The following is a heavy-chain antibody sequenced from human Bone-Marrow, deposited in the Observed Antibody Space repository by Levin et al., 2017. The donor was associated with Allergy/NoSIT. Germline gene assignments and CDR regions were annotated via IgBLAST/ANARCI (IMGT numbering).Heavy chain of an antibody. CDR2: IYSGGST. CDR1: GFTVSSNY. J-gene: IGHJ6*03. V-gene: IGHV3-53*01. Sequence: GGSLRLSCAASGFTVSSNYMSWVRQAPGKGLEWVSVIYSGGSTYYADSVKGRFTISRDNSKNTLYLQMNSLRAEDTAVYYCARRGSYDFWSGYDPNYYYYYMDVWGKGTTVTVSS. D-gene: IGHD3-3*01. CDR3: ARRGSYDFWSGYDPNYYYYYMDV.